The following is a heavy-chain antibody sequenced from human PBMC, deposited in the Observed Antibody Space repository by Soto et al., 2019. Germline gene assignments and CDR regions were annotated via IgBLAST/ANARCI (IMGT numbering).Heavy chain of an antibody. V-gene: IGHV5-10-1*01. CDR3: ARSSPYFYSGMDV. CDR1: GYTFTSYW. CDR2: IHPLDSPV. J-gene: IGHJ6*02. Sequence: PGESLKISCKTSGYTFTSYWISWVRQVPGQGLEWLGRIHPLDSPVNYNPSFQGHVTISGDKSISTAYLQWGSLKASDTAIYFCARSSPYFYSGMDVWGQGTTVTVSS.